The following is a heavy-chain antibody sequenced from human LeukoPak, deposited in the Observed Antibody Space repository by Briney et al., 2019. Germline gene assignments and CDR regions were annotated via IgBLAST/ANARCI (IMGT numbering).Heavy chain of an antibody. CDR3: ARDKFTCSSTSCYYAIDY. V-gene: IGHV1-2*02. J-gene: IGHJ4*02. CDR1: GYTFTGYY. Sequence: GASVKVSCKASGYTFTGYYMHWVRQAPGQGLEWMGWINPNSGGTNYAQKFQGRVTMTRDTSISTAYMELSRLRSDDTAVYYCARDKFTCSSTSCYYAIDYWGQGTLVTVSS. D-gene: IGHD2-2*01. CDR2: INPNSGGT.